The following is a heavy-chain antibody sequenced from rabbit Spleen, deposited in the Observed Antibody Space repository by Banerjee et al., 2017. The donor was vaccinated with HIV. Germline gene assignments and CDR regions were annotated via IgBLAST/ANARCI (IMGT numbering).Heavy chain of an antibody. CDR2: AYAGNSGST. CDR3: ARDLDGVIGWNFGW. D-gene: IGHD1-1*01. CDR1: GFSFNSGYD. V-gene: IGHV1S40*01. J-gene: IGHJ4*01. Sequence: QSLEESGGGLVKPGASLTLTCKASGFSFNSGYDMCWVRQAPGKGLEWVACAYAGNSGSTFYASWAKGRFTISKTSSTTVTLQMTSLTAADTATYFCARDLDGVIGWNFGWWGPGTSSPS.